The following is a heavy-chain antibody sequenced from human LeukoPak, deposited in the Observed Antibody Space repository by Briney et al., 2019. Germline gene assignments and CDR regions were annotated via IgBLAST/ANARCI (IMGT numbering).Heavy chain of an antibody. J-gene: IGHJ4*02. D-gene: IGHD3-10*01. CDR2: IYYSGST. CDR3: ARHESSAHFDC. Sequence: SETLSLTCTVSGGSISSSSSYWGWIRQPPGKGLEWSVSIYYSGSTYYNPSLKSRVTISVDTSKNQLSLKLSSVTAADTAVYYCARHESSAHFDCWGLGTLVTVSS. V-gene: IGHV4-39*01. CDR1: GGSISSSSSY.